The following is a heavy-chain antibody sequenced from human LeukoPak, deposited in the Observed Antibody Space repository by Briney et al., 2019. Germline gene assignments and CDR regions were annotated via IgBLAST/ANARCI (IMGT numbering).Heavy chain of an antibody. V-gene: IGHV3-21*01. J-gene: IGHJ6*03. D-gene: IGHD4-17*01. CDR3: ARDQTTVTTHYYYYYYMDV. CDR2: ISSSSSYI. Sequence: GGSLRLSCAASGFTFSSYSMNWVRQAPGKGLEWVSSISSSSSYIYYADSVKGRFTISRDNAKNSLYLQMNSLRAEDTAVYYCARDQTTVTTHYYYYYYMDVWGKGTTVTVSS. CDR1: GFTFSSYS.